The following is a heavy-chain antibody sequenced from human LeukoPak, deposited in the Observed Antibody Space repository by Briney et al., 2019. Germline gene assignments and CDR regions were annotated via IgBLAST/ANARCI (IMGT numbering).Heavy chain of an antibody. Sequence: GGSLRLSCAASGFTFSSYWMSWVRQAPGKGLEWVANIKQDGSEKYYVDSVKGRFTISRDNAKNSLYLQMNSLRAEDTAVYYCARDGVWGVMVRGVIIEYYYGMDVWGQGTTVTVSS. CDR1: GFTFSSYW. CDR2: IKQDGSEK. CDR3: ARDGVWGVMVRGVIIEYYYGMDV. J-gene: IGHJ6*02. V-gene: IGHV3-7*01. D-gene: IGHD3-10*01.